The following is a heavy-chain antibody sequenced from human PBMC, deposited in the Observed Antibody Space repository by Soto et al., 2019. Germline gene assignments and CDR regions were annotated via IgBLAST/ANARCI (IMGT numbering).Heavy chain of an antibody. J-gene: IGHJ5*02. Sequence: EVQLVESGGGLVQPGGSLRLSCAASGFTFSDHYMDWVRQAPGKELEWVGGTRNKANSYTTEYAASVKGTFTISRDDSKYSLDLQMNSRKTDDTAVYYCARSIGHLDGDYDNWFDPWGQGTLLTVSS. D-gene: IGHD4-17*01. CDR1: GFTFSDHY. CDR2: TRNKANSYTT. V-gene: IGHV3-72*01. CDR3: ARSIGHLDGDYDNWFDP.